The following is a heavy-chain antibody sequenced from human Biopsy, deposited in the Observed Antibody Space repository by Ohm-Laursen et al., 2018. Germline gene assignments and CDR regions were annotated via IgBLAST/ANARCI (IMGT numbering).Heavy chain of an antibody. Sequence: SDTLSLTCSVYGGTYSGYYWSWIRQPPGKGLEWIGEVHHDGRANYNPSLKSRVTISGDMSKKQFSLRLRSMTPADTAMYYCARDRGYYSDRTVPGYFDLWGRGTLVTVSS. V-gene: IGHV4-34*01. CDR2: VHHDGRA. J-gene: IGHJ2*01. D-gene: IGHD3-22*01. CDR3: ARDRGYYSDRTVPGYFDL. CDR1: GGTYSGYY.